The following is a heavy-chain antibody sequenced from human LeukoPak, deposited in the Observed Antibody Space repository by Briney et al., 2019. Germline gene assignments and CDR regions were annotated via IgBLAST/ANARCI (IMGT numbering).Heavy chain of an antibody. D-gene: IGHD3-22*01. CDR1: GGSFSSYY. Sequence: SETLSLTCAVYGGSFSSYYWSWIRQPPGKGLEWIGYIYYSGSTNYNPSLKSRVTISVDTSKNQFSLKLSSVTAADTAVYYCARNYYDSSGYWGYGMDVWGQGTTVTVSS. CDR3: ARNYYDSSGYWGYGMDV. V-gene: IGHV4-59*01. J-gene: IGHJ6*02. CDR2: IYYSGST.